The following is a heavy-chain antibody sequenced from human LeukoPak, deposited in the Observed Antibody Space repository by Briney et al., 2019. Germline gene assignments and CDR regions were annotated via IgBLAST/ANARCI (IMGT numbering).Heavy chain of an antibody. V-gene: IGHV3-30-3*01. CDR2: ISDDGSRQ. Sequence: RGGDLRLSCAATGFTFSNYAIHWGRQAPGKGLEWVAFISDDGSRQHYADSVKGRFTISRDNSKNTLNLQMNSLRAEDTAVYYCVKDRTGTYTLDYWGQRTVPTVSS. CDR1: GFTFSNYA. J-gene: IGHJ4*01. CDR3: VKDRTGTYTLDY. D-gene: IGHD3-10*01.